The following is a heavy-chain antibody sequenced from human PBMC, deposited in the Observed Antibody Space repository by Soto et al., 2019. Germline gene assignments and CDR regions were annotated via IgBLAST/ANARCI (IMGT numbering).Heavy chain of an antibody. CDR1: GYNFINHW. J-gene: IGHJ4*02. Sequence: GESLKISCKGSGYNFINHWIGWVRQMPGQGLEWMGIIFPDDSDTRYSPSFQGHVTISVDKSISTAYVQWSSLKASDSAIYYCFRGGVTSRTFDYWGQGTLVTVSS. V-gene: IGHV5-51*01. CDR2: IFPDDSDT. CDR3: FRGGVTSRTFDY. D-gene: IGHD3-16*01.